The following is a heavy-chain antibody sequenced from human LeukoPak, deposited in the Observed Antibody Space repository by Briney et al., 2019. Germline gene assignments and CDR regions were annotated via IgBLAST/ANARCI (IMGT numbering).Heavy chain of an antibody. V-gene: IGHV1-18*01. CDR1: GYTFTSYG. CDR3: ARDFSSVLGSNWYRPFDY. J-gene: IGHJ4*02. CDR2: ISAYNGNT. D-gene: IGHD6-13*01. Sequence: ASVRVSCKASGYTFTSYGISWVRQAPGQGLEWMGWISAYNGNTNYEQKYQGRVTMTTDTSTSTAYMELRSLTSDDTAVYYCARDFSSVLGSNWYRPFDYWGQGTLVTVSS.